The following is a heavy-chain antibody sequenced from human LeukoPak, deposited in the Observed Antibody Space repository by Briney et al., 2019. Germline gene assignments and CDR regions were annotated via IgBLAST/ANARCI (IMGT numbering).Heavy chain of an antibody. D-gene: IGHD3-10*01. CDR2: INHSGST. V-gene: IGHV4-34*01. CDR1: GESFSGYY. CDR3: ARQRRGVRGVSYYYYMDV. J-gene: IGHJ6*03. Sequence: SETLSLTCAVYGESFSGYYWSWIRQPPGKGLEWIGEINHSGSTNYNPSLKSRVTISVDTSKNQFSLKLSSVTAADTAVYYWARQRRGVRGVSYYYYMDVWGKGTTVAISS.